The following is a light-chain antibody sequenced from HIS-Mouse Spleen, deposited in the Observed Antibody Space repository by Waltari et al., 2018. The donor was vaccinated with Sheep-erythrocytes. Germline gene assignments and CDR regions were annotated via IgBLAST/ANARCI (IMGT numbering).Light chain of an antibody. J-gene: IGKJ4*01. Sequence: DIQMTQSPSTLSASVGDRVTITCRACQSISSGLALYQQKPWKAPKLLIYKASSLESGVPSRFSGSGSGSEFTLTISSLQPDDFATYYCQQYNSYPLTFGGGTKVEIK. CDR2: KAS. V-gene: IGKV1-5*03. CDR3: QQYNSYPLT. CDR1: QSISSG.